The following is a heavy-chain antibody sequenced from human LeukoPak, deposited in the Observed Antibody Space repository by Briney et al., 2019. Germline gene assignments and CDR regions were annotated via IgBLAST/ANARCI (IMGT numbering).Heavy chain of an antibody. V-gene: IGHV3-33*08. CDR3: ARQLAPVYYFDY. J-gene: IGHJ4*02. Sequence: GGPLRFSCAVSGFRVRDYYMSWVRKAPGKGLKGVAVIWYDGSNKYYADSVKGRFTISRDNSKNTLYLQMNSLRAEDTAVYYCARQLAPVYYFDYWGQGTLVTVSS. CDR1: GFRVRDYY. CDR2: IWYDGSNK. D-gene: IGHD6-6*01.